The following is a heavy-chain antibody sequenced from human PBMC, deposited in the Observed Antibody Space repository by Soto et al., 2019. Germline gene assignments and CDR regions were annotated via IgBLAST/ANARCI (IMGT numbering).Heavy chain of an antibody. J-gene: IGHJ4*02. V-gene: IGHV4-34*01. CDR1: GGSFDGYY. D-gene: IGHD3-3*01. Sequence: SETLSLICALYGGSFDGYYWRWIRQSPGKGLEWIGEIHHSGSTKYNPSLKSRVSLSVDTSTKQSSLKMTSMTAADRGVYYCARGVDSWSGYLFWGQGTPVTVSS. CDR2: IHHSGST. CDR3: ARGVDSWSGYLF.